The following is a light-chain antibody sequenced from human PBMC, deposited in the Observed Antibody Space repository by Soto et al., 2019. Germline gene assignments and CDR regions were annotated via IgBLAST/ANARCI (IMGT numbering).Light chain of an antibody. V-gene: IGKV3-20*01. CDR1: RSVRSSH. CDR2: GAS. J-gene: IGKJ4*01. CDR3: QQYSSSPLT. Sequence: ERVLTQSPGTHSLSSEERGALSESASRSVRSSHLAWYQQKPGQAPRLLIYGASSRATGIPDRFSGSGSGTDFTLTISRLEPEDFAVYHCQQYSSSPLTFGGGTKVDIK.